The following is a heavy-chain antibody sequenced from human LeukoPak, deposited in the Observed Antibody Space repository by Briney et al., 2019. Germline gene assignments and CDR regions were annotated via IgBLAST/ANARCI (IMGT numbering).Heavy chain of an antibody. D-gene: IGHD4-17*01. CDR2: ISSDGTNK. V-gene: IGHV3-30*04. J-gene: IGHJ4*02. CDR3: AKDGLNYFDY. CDR1: KFTFSSYD. Sequence: PGGSLRLSCAASKFTFSSYDMHWVRRTPGKGLEWVALISSDGTNKYYADSVKGRFTISRDNSKNTLYLQMNRLSAEDTAVYYCAKDGLNYFDYWGQGTLVTV.